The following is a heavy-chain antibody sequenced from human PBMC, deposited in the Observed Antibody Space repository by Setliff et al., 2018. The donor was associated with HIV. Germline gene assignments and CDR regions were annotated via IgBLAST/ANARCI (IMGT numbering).Heavy chain of an antibody. CDR2: IYYSGST. Sequence: SETLSLTCTVYAGSIRSSTYYWAWIRQPPGEGLEWIGTIYYSGSTYYNPSLKSRATISVDMSKNQFSLRLSSVTAADTAVYYCIIAYSSGWLAPMGFDSWGQGTLVTSPQ. V-gene: IGHV4-39*01. J-gene: IGHJ4*02. CDR3: IIAYSSGWLAPMGFDS. CDR1: AGSIRSSTYY. D-gene: IGHD6-19*01.